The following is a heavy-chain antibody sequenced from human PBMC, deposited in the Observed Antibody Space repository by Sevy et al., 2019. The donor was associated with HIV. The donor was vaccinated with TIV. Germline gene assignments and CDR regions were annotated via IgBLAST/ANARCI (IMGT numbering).Heavy chain of an antibody. V-gene: IGHV1-24*01. Sequence: ASVKVSCKVSGYTLTELSMHWVRQAPGKGLEWMGGFDPDDGETIYAQKLQGRVTMTEDTSTDTAYMELSSLSSEGTAVYYCATSPCAPGCSSGWSSSFDYWGQGTLVTVSS. CDR3: ATSPCAPGCSSGWSSSFDY. CDR1: GYTLTELS. J-gene: IGHJ4*02. CDR2: FDPDDGET. D-gene: IGHD6-19*01.